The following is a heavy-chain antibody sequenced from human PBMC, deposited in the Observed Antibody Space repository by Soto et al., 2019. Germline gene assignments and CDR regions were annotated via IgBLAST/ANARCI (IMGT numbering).Heavy chain of an antibody. J-gene: IGHJ4*02. CDR3: ARDKDLQPTVWGF. CDR1: GDSMATGGHY. CDR2: VYYSGAT. D-gene: IGHD3-16*01. Sequence: SETLSLTCTVSGDSMATGGHYYNWIRQVPGKGLEWIGYVYYSGATHYTPSLRARATISRDTSKNQFSLRLISVTAADTALYYCARDKDLQPTVWGFWGQGIQVTVS. V-gene: IGHV4-31*03.